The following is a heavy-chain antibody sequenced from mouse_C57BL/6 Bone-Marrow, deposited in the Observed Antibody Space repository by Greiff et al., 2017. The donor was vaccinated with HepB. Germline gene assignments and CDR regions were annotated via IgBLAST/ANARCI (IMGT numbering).Heavy chain of an antibody. CDR1: GYSITSGYY. V-gene: IGHV3-6*01. CDR3: ARGGSSSLYAMDY. Sequence: ESGPGLVKPSQSLSLTCSVTGYSITSGYYWNWIRQFPGNKLEWMGYISYDGSNNYNPSLKNRISITRYTSKNQFFLKLNPVTTEDTATYYCARGGSSSLYAMDYWGQGTSVTVSS. CDR2: ISYDGSN. J-gene: IGHJ4*01. D-gene: IGHD1-1*01.